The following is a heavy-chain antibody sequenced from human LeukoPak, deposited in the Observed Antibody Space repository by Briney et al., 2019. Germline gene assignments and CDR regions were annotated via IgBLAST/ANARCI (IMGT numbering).Heavy chain of an antibody. J-gene: IGHJ4*02. CDR2: IIPILGIA. V-gene: IGHV1-69*04. Sequence: ASVKVSCKASGGTFSSYAISWVRQAPGQGLEWMGRIIPILGIANYAQKFQGRVTITADKSTSTAYMELSSLRSEDTAVYYCARSVVVVAATAEFDYWGQGTLVTVSS. CDR1: GGTFSSYA. CDR3: ARSVVVVAATAEFDY. D-gene: IGHD2-15*01.